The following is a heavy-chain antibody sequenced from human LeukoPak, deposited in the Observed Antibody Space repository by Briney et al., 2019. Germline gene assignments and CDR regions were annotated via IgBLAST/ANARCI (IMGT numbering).Heavy chain of an antibody. J-gene: IGHJ4*02. V-gene: IGHV3-48*03. Sequence: GGSLRLSCAASGFTFSDYEMTWVRQAPGKGLEWISYISSSGSITSHADSVKGRFTISRDNAKNSLYLQMNSLRAEDTAIYYCAREDSSGLDYWGQGTLVTVSS. D-gene: IGHD6-19*01. CDR3: AREDSSGLDY. CDR2: ISSSGSIT. CDR1: GFTFSDYE.